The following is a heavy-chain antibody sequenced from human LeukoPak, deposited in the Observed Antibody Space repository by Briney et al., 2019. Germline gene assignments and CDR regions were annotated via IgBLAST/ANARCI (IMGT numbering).Heavy chain of an antibody. CDR1: GFTFSSYA. Sequence: PGGSLRLSCAASGFTFSSYAMHWVRQAPGKGLEWVAVISYDGSNKYYADSVKGRFIVSRDNSKNTFYLQMNSLESDDTAVYYCAKPKVAFGMMSIGGHDYWGPGTLVTVS. CDR3: AKPKVAFGMMSIGGHDY. V-gene: IGHV3-30-3*02. J-gene: IGHJ1*01. D-gene: IGHD5-12*01. CDR2: ISYDGSNK.